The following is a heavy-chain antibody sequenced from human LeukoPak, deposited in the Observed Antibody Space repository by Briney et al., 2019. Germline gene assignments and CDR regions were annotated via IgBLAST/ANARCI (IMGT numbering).Heavy chain of an antibody. J-gene: IGHJ6*03. CDR1: GGSISSGDYY. CDR3: ARVGGDYGDYVRYMDV. Sequence: SETLSLTCTVSGGSISSGDYYWSWIRQPPGKGLEWIGYIYYSGSTNCNPSLKSRVTISVDTSKNQFSLKLSSVTAADTAVYYCARVGGDYGDYVRYMDVWGKGTTVTVSS. V-gene: IGHV4-61*08. D-gene: IGHD4-17*01. CDR2: IYYSGST.